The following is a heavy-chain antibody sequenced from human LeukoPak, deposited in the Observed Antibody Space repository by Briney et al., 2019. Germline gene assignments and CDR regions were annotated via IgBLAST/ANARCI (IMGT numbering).Heavy chain of an antibody. Sequence: PSETLSLTCAVYGGSFSGYYWSWIRQPPGKGLEWIGEINHSGSTNYNPSLKSRVTISVDTSKNQFSLKLSSVTAADTAVYYCATRSITSSYWAQGTLVTVSS. D-gene: IGHD3-10*01. V-gene: IGHV4-34*01. CDR3: ATRSITSSY. CDR2: INHSGST. J-gene: IGHJ4*02. CDR1: GGSFSGYY.